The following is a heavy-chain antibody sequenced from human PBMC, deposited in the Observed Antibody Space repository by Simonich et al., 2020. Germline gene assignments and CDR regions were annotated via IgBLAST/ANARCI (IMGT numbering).Heavy chain of an antibody. J-gene: IGHJ4*02. V-gene: IGHV3-48*03. CDR2: ISRRGSTI. Sequence: EVQLVESGGGLVQPGGSLRLSCAASGFTFSSYDMNWVRQAPGKGLEWVSYISRRGSTIYYADSVKGRFTSSRDNAKNSLYLQMNSLRAEDTAVYYCARHYYGDYYFDYWGQGTLVTVSS. CDR3: ARHYYGDYYFDY. D-gene: IGHD4-17*01. CDR1: GFTFSSYD.